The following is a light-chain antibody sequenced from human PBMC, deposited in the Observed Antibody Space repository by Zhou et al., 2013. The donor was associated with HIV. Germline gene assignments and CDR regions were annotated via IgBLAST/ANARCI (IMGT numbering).Light chain of an antibody. CDR2: AAS. CDR3: QQYSTYPLT. J-gene: IGKJ4*01. CDR1: QGIRSY. V-gene: IGKV1-9*01. Sequence: IQLTQSPSSLSASVGDRVTITCRASQGIRSYLAWYQQKPGKAPKLLIYAASTLQSGVPSRFSGSGSGTDFTLTISCLQSEDFATYYCQQYSTYPLTFGGGTKVEIK.